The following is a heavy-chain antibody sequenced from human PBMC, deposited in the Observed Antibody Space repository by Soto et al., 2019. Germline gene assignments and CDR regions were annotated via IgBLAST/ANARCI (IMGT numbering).Heavy chain of an antibody. J-gene: IGHJ4*02. Sequence: PGGSLRLSCAASGFTFSTYAVAWIRQTPGKGLEWVSVIGAGSDGIQYVDSVKGRFSISRDNSKNTLYLHMNSLRAEDTAIYYCAKYSTSGPSRFFDLWGQGTLVTVSS. CDR2: IGAGSDGI. CDR3: AKYSTSGPSRFFDL. V-gene: IGHV3-23*01. D-gene: IGHD5-12*01. CDR1: GFTFSTYA.